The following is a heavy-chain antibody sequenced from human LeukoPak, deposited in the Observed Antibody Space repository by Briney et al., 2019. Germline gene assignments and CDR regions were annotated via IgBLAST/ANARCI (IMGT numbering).Heavy chain of an antibody. V-gene: IGHV3-66*01. CDR1: EFSVGSNY. D-gene: IGHD1-26*01. CDR3: ARKRVMGGTRWFDL. Sequence: GGSLRLSCAASEFSVGSNYMTWLRQAPGKGLEWVSLIYSGGSTYYADSVKGRFTISRDNSKNTLYLQMNSLRAEDTAIYYCARKRVMGGTRWFDLWGQGTLVTVSS. J-gene: IGHJ5*02. CDR2: IYSGGST.